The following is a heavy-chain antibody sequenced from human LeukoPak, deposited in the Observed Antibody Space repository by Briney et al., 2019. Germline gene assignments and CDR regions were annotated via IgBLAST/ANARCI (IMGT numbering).Heavy chain of an antibody. J-gene: IGHJ1*01. CDR2: IRYDGSNK. Sequence: GGSLRLSCAASGFTFSSYWMTWVRQAPGKGLEWVTFIRYDGSNKYYADSVKGRFIISRDNSKNTLYLQMNSLRAEDTAVYYCARGGKIAVVGTRSPQYFHHWGQGTLVTVSS. D-gene: IGHD6-19*01. CDR1: GFTFSSYW. CDR3: ARGGKIAVVGTRSPQYFHH. V-gene: IGHV3-30*02.